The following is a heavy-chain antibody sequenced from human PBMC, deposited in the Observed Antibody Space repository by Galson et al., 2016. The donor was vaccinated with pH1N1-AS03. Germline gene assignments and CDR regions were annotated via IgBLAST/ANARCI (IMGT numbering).Heavy chain of an antibody. Sequence: TCTVSGASISTYYWSWIRQPPGKGLEWIGYLYYSGSTKYNRSLKSLVTISADTSKSQFSLELNSVTAADTAVYYCARLARGPWNLGVWGQGTTVTVSS. CDR2: LYYSGST. CDR3: ARLARGPWNLGV. CDR1: GASISTYY. J-gene: IGHJ6*02. V-gene: IGHV4-59*08. D-gene: IGHD1-7*01.